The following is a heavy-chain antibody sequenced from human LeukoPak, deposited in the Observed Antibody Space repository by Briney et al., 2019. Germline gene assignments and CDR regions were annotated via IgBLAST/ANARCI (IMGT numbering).Heavy chain of an antibody. CDR1: GGSISSYY. CDR2: IYYSGST. J-gene: IGHJ4*02. D-gene: IGHD5-24*01. V-gene: IGHV4-59*08. CDR3: ARYLRGRDGYNYFDY. Sequence: PSETLSLTCTVSGGSISSYYWSWIRQPPGKGLEWIGYIYYSGSTNYNPSLKSRVTISVDTSKNQFSLKLSSVTAADTAVYYRARYLRGRDGYNYFDYWGQGTLVTVSS.